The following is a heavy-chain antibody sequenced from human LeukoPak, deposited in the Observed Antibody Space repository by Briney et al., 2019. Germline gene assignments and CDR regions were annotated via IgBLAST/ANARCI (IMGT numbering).Heavy chain of an antibody. CDR1: GGSISSGGYY. V-gene: IGHV4-31*03. CDR3: ARDVSLYDSSGYTHYWYFDL. D-gene: IGHD3-22*01. CDR2: IYYSGST. Sequence: PSETLSLTCTVSGGSISSGGYYWSWIRQHPGKGLEWIGYIYYSGSTYYNPSLKSRVTISVDTSKNQFSLKLSSVTAADTAVYYCARDVSLYDSSGYTHYWYFDLWGRGTLVTVSS. J-gene: IGHJ2*01.